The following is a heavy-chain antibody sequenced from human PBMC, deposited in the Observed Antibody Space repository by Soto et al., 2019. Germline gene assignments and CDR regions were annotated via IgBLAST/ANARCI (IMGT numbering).Heavy chain of an antibody. CDR1: GYTFTSYA. D-gene: IGHD5-18*01. CDR3: ARVSGYSYGYN. CDR2: INAGNGNT. V-gene: IGHV1-3*01. J-gene: IGHJ4*02. Sequence: QVQLVQSGAEVKKPGASVKFSCKASGYTFTSYAMHWVRQAPGQRLEWMGWINAGNGNTTYSQKSQGRDTITRYTSSSTAYLELSSLRSEDTAVYFCARVSGYSYGYNGGQGTLVTVSS.